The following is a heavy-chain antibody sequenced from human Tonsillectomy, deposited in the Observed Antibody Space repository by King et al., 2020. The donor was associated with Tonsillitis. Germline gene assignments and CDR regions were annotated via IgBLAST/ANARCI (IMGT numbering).Heavy chain of an antibody. V-gene: IGHV4-4*07. Sequence: VQLQESGPGLVKPSETLSLTCTVSGGSISSYYWSWIRQPAGKGLGWIGRIYTSGSTNYNPSLKSRVTMSVDTSKNQFSLKLSSVTAADTAVYYCARDWEYYDILTGYSTYYFDYWGQGTLVTVSS. CDR2: IYTSGST. D-gene: IGHD3-9*01. J-gene: IGHJ4*02. CDR1: GGSISSYY. CDR3: ARDWEYYDILTGYSTYYFDY.